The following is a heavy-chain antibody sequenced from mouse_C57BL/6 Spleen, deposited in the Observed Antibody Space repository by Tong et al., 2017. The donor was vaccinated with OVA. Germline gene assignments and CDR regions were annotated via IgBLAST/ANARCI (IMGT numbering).Heavy chain of an antibody. CDR1: GFTFNTYA. D-gene: IGHD2-4*01. Sequence: EVQLQESGGGLVQPKGSLKLSCAASGFTFNTYAMHWVRQAPGKGLEWVARIRSKSSNYATYYADSVKDKFTISRDESQSMLYLQMNNLKTEDTAMYYCVRNDYDAYYYAMDYWGQGTSVTVSS. CDR2: IRSKSSNYAT. CDR3: VRNDYDAYYYAMDY. J-gene: IGHJ4*01. V-gene: IGHV10-3*01.